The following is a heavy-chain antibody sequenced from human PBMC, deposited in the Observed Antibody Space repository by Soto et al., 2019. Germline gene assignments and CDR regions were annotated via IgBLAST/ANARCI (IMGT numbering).Heavy chain of an antibody. J-gene: IGHJ5*02. CDR3: AGPSSPASVQLFILEISNYNCFAP. Sequence: QLQLQESGPGLVKPSETLSLTCTVSNGSISSPIYYWGWIRQPPGKGLEWIGSIYHTGSTYYNPSPQGRVTMSVDTSKNQFTLKLSSVTAADTAMYFCAGPSSPASVQLFILEISNYNCFAPWGQGTLVTVSS. D-gene: IGHD1-1*01. V-gene: IGHV4-39*01. CDR2: IYHTGST. CDR1: NGSISSPIYY.